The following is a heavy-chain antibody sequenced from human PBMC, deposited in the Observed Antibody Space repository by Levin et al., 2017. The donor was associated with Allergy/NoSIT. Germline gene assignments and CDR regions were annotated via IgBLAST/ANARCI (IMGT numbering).Heavy chain of an antibody. D-gene: IGHD2-2*01. J-gene: IGHJ5*02. V-gene: IGHV1-8*01. CDR1: GYTFTSYD. Sequence: GESLKISCKASGYTFTSYDINWVRQATGQGLEWMGWMNPNSGNTGYAQKFQGRVTMTRNTSISTAYMELSSLRSEDTAVYYCARGTYCSSTSCYAGRQFWFDPWGQGTLVTVSS. CDR3: ARGTYCSSTSCYAGRQFWFDP. CDR2: MNPNSGNT.